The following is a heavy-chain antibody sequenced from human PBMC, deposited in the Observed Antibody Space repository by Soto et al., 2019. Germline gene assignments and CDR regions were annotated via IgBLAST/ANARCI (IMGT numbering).Heavy chain of an antibody. CDR2: INHSGST. J-gene: IGHJ4*02. CDR3: ARGKLSDYVWGSYRYHFDY. Sequence: SETLSLTCPVSGCSISSGDYYWSWIRQPPGKGLEWIGEINHSGSTNYNPSLKSRVTISVDTSKNQFSLKLSSVTAADTAVYYCARGKLSDYVWGSYRYHFDYWGQGTVVTVSS. CDR1: GCSISSGDYY. V-gene: IGHV4-34*01. D-gene: IGHD3-16*02.